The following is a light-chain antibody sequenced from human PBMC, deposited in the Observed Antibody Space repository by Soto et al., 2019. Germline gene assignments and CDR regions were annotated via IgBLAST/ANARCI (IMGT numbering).Light chain of an antibody. CDR2: DAS. Sequence: EIVLTQSPATLSLSPGERATLSCRASQSVSNSLAWYPQKRGQAPRLLIYDASNRATGIPARFSGSGSGTDFTLTISSLEPEDFPVYNCKQRNNWLTFGGGTRVEIK. V-gene: IGKV3-11*01. CDR1: QSVSNS. J-gene: IGKJ4*01. CDR3: KQRNNWLT.